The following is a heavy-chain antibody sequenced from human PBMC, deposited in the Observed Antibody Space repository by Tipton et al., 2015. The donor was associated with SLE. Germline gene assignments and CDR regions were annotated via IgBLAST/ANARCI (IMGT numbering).Heavy chain of an antibody. CDR3: AGGNYMGMFDS. CDR1: GGSISSSSYY. CDR2: IYYSGRT. J-gene: IGHJ4*02. D-gene: IGHD3-10*01. V-gene: IGHV4-39*07. Sequence: TLSLTCTVSGGSISSSSYYWGWIRQPPGKGLEWIGSIYYSGRTYYNPSLKSRVTISVDTSKNKFYLKLSSVTAADTAVYYCAGGNYMGMFDSWGQGTLLTVSS.